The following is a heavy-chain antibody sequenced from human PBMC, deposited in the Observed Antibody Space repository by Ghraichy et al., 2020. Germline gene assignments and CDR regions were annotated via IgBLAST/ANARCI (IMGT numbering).Heavy chain of an antibody. Sequence: SETLALTCAVHDASFNDDNWMWIRQPPGKGLEWIGEINQSGKSSYKPSLESRVTISIDTAKNQFYRNLTSVTAADTAVYYCARRQKWLPGPFDSWGQGTLVAVSS. D-gene: IGHD2-8*01. CDR3: ARRQKWLPGPFDS. CDR2: INQSGKS. J-gene: IGHJ4*02. CDR1: DASFNDDN. V-gene: IGHV4-34*01.